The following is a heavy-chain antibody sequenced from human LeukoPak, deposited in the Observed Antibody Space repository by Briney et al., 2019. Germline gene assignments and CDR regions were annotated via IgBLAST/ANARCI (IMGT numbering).Heavy chain of an antibody. CDR3: AKLGAVAVNGGYFDY. CDR2: ISGSGGST. Sequence: GGSLRLSCAASGFTFSSYAMSWVRQAPGKGLEWVSAISGSGGSTYYADSVKGRFIISRDNSKNTLYLQMNSLRAEDTAVYYCAKLGAVAVNGGYFDYWGQGTLVTVSS. V-gene: IGHV3-23*01. D-gene: IGHD6-19*01. J-gene: IGHJ4*02. CDR1: GFTFSSYA.